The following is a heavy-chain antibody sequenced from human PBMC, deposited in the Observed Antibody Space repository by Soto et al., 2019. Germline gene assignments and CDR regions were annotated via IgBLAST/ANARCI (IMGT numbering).Heavy chain of an antibody. V-gene: IGHV4-31*03. D-gene: IGHD3-22*01. Sequence: KPSETLSLTCTVSGDSIRSGVYYWIWIRQHPGKGLEWIGYIYYSGSTYNNPSLKSRVDISVDTSKNQLSLKLSSVTAADTAIYYCAREITMKGWFDPWGQGTLVTVSS. CDR3: AREITMKGWFDP. CDR1: GDSIRSGVYY. J-gene: IGHJ5*02. CDR2: IYYSGST.